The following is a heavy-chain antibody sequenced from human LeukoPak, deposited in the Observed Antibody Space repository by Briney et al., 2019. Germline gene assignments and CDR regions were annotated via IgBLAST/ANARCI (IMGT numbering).Heavy chain of an antibody. CDR2: MNPNSGNT. D-gene: IGHD3-10*01. CDR1: GYTFTSYD. V-gene: IGHV1-8*01. CDR3: ARERSGVASAFDI. Sequence: ASVKVSCKASGYTFTSYDINWVRQATGQGLEWMGWMNPNSGNTGYAQKFQGRVTMTRNPSISTAYMELSSLRSEDTAVYYCARERSGVASAFDIWGQGTMVTVSS. J-gene: IGHJ3*02.